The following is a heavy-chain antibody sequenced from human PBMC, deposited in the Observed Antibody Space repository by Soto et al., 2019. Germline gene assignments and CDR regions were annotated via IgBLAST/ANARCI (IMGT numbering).Heavy chain of an antibody. J-gene: IGHJ6*02. D-gene: IGHD3-10*01. V-gene: IGHV3-23*01. CDR2: ISGSGSST. CDR1: GFTFSNYA. Sequence: EVQLLESGGGLVQPGGSLRLSCAASGFTFSNYAMTWVRQAPGKGLEWVSSISGSGSSTYYANFVKGRFTISRDNSKNTLYLEMSSLRVEDTAVYYCAKEAEMSVGYGMDVWGQGTTVTVSS. CDR3: AKEAEMSVGYGMDV.